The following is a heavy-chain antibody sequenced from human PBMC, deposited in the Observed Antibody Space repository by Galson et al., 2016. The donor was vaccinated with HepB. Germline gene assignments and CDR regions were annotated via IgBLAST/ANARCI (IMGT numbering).Heavy chain of an antibody. J-gene: IGHJ4*02. CDR3: ARVDTYYYDTTGYYYYYDGTENRKTDY. V-gene: IGHV1-69*13. Sequence: QSGAEVKEPGSSVKVSCKASGGTFSRYLISWVRQAPGQGLEWVGGIIPILATSSYARKFQGRVTITADDSTSTAYMELSSLTSEDTAVYYCARVDTYYYDTTGYYYYYDGTENRKTDYWGQGTLVAVSS. CDR1: GGTFSRYL. D-gene: IGHD3-22*01. CDR2: IIPILATS.